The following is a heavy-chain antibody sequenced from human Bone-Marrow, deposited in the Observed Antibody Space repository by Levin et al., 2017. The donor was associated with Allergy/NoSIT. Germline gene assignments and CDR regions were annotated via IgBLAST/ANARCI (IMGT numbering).Heavy chain of an antibody. CDR2: IYGTRTS. CDR3: ARGVDY. CDR1: GGFIDNHF. V-gene: IGHV4-59*11. Sequence: GSLRLSCTVSGGFIDNHFWSWIRQPPGKGLEWIGYIYGTRTSNYNASLSSRVIMSADMSKNQFSLTMTSVTAADTAAYFCARGVDYWGPGILVTVS. J-gene: IGHJ4*02.